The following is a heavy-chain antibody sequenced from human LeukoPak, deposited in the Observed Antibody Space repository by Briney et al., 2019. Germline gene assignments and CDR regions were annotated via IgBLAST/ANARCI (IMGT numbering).Heavy chain of an antibody. V-gene: IGHV3-30-3*01. CDR1: GFTFSSYA. CDR3: ARDRNLDFDY. CDR2: ISYDGSNK. D-gene: IGHD1-14*01. Sequence: RRSLRLSCAASGFTFSSYAMHWVRQAPGKGLEWVAVISYDGSNKYYADSVKGRFTISRDNSKNTLYLQMNSLRAEDTAVYYCARDRNLDFDYWGQGTLVTVSS. J-gene: IGHJ4*02.